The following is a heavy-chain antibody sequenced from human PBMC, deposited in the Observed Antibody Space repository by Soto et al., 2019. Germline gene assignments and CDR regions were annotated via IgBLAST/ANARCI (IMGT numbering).Heavy chain of an antibody. CDR3: AKVRLTTKGPFDS. J-gene: IGHJ4*02. CDR1: GFNVSTYA. CDR2: ISATGGNT. V-gene: IGHV3-23*01. D-gene: IGHD4-17*01. Sequence: GSLRLSCGASGFNVSTYAMSWVRQAPGKGLDWVSSISATGGNTYYADSVKGRFTISRDNSKDTLNLQMNSLGAEDTAIYYCAKVRLTTKGPFDSWGQGTLVTVSS.